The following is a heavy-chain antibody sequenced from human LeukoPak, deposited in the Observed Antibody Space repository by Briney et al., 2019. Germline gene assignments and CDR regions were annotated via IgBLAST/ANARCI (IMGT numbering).Heavy chain of an antibody. J-gene: IGHJ3*02. D-gene: IGHD3-10*01. Sequence: GGSLRLSCAASGFTLSSYWMSWVRQAPGKGLEWVANIKEDGSEKYYVDSVKGRFTISRDNAQNSVYLHMNSLTAEDTALYYCARDWVAGVPFDAFDIWGQGTMVSVSS. CDR3: ARDWVAGVPFDAFDI. CDR1: GFTLSSYW. V-gene: IGHV3-7*03. CDR2: IKEDGSEK.